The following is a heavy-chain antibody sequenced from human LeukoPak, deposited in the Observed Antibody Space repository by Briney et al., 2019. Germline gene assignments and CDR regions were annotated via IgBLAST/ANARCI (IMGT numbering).Heavy chain of an antibody. J-gene: IGHJ3*02. Sequence: GASVKVSCKASGYTFTDYHIHWVRQAPGQGLEWMGRIIPNNGGTNYAQKFRDRVTMTRDTSMTTAYMELTRLESDDTAVYYCARDRLFTNTWRAFDIWGQGTLVTVSS. V-gene: IGHV1-2*02. D-gene: IGHD2-2*01. CDR2: IIPNNGGT. CDR1: GYTFTDYH. CDR3: ARDRLFTNTWRAFDI.